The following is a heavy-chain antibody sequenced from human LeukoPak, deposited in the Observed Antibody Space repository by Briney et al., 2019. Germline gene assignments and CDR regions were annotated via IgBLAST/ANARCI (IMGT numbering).Heavy chain of an antibody. V-gene: IGHV3-30*04. J-gene: IGHJ4*02. Sequence: GRSLRLSCAASGFTFSSYAMHWVRQAPGKGLEWVAVISYDGSNKYYADSVKGRFTISRDNSKNTLYPQVNSLRAEDTAVYYCARDHYSSGSYWGQGTLVTVSS. D-gene: IGHD6-19*01. CDR1: GFTFSSYA. CDR3: ARDHYSSGSY. CDR2: ISYDGSNK.